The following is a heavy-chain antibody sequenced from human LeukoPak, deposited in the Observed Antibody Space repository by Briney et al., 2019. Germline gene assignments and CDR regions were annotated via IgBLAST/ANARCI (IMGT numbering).Heavy chain of an antibody. Sequence: SETLSLTCTVSGGSISSSSYYWGWIRQPPGKGLEWIGSIYYSGSTYYNPSLKSRVTISVDTSKNQFSLKLSSVTAADPAVYYCARDRGSRVAARPDGWLDPWGQGTLVTVSS. J-gene: IGHJ5*02. V-gene: IGHV4-39*02. CDR2: IYYSGST. CDR3: ARDRGSRVAARPDGWLDP. CDR1: GGSISSSSYY. D-gene: IGHD6-6*01.